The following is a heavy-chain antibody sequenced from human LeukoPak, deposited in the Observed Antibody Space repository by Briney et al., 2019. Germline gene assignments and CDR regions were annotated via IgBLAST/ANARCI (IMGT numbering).Heavy chain of an antibody. Sequence: SETLSLTCTVSGYSITNGYYWGWIRQPPGKGLEWIGSIYHSGSTYYNPSLKSRVTISVDTSKNQFSLKLSSVTAADTAVYYCARGRFDYDSSGYYYDYWGQGTLVTVSS. J-gene: IGHJ4*02. CDR2: IYHSGST. CDR1: GYSITNGYY. D-gene: IGHD3-22*01. CDR3: ARGRFDYDSSGYYYDY. V-gene: IGHV4-38-2*02.